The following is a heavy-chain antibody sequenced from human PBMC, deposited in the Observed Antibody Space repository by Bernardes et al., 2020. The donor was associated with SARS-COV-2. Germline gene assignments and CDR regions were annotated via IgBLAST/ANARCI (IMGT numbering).Heavy chain of an antibody. J-gene: IGHJ3*02. CDR2: INHSGST. Sequence: SETLSLTCAVYGGSFSGYYWSWIRQPPGKGLEWIGDINHSGSTNYNPSLKSRVTFSVDTSKKQFSLNLSSVTAADTAVYYCARGLRPGAHDAFDIWGQGTMVSVSS. CDR1: GGSFSGYY. D-gene: IGHD7-27*01. V-gene: IGHV4-34*01. CDR3: ARGLRPGAHDAFDI.